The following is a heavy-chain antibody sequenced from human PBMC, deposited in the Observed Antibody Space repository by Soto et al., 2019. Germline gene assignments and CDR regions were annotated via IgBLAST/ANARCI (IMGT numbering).Heavy chain of an antibody. Sequence: QPGGSLRLSCAASGFTFSAYWMSWVRQTPGKGLEWVANIKHDGSEKYYVDSVKGRFTISRDNAKNSLFLEMNSLRAEDTAVFYCAIITRGFSMDVWGQGTTVTVSS. CDR3: AIITRGFSMDV. CDR1: GFTFSAYW. CDR2: IKHDGSEK. D-gene: IGHD1-20*01. V-gene: IGHV3-7*01. J-gene: IGHJ6*02.